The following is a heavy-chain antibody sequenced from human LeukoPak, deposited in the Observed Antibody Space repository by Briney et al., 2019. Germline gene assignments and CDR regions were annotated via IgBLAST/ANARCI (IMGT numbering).Heavy chain of an antibody. CDR1: GFTFSSYE. CDR2: ISYDGGNK. CDR3: ANGEGYCSGGSCYSGY. V-gene: IGHV3-30*04. Sequence: GGTLRLSCAASGFTFSSYEMNWVRQAPGKGLEWVAVISYDGGNKYYADSVKGRFIVSRDDSKNTLYLQMNSLRGDDTAVYYCANGEGYCSGGSCYSGYWGQGTLVTVSS. D-gene: IGHD2-15*01. J-gene: IGHJ4*02.